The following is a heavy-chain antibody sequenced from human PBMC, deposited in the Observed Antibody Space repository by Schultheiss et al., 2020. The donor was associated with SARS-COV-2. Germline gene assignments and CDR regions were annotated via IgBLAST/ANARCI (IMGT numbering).Heavy chain of an antibody. V-gene: IGHV4-39*07. J-gene: IGHJ4*02. CDR3: ASSPGGYDSSGYGFDY. Sequence: GSLRLSCTVSGDSVSSRSYYWSWIRQPPGKGLEWIGSIYHSGSTYYNPSLKSRVTISVDTSKNQFSLKLSSVTAADTAVYYCASSPGGYDSSGYGFDYWGQGTLVTVSS. D-gene: IGHD3-22*01. CDR1: GDSVSSRSYY. CDR2: IYHSGST.